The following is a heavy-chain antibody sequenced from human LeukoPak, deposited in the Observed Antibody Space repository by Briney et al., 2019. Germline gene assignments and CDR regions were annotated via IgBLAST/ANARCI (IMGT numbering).Heavy chain of an antibody. CDR3: AKDIAAAGNRGSDY. J-gene: IGHJ4*02. CDR1: GFTFDDYA. CDR2: ISWNSGSI. V-gene: IGHV3-9*01. Sequence: GRSLRLSCAASGFTFDDYAMHWVRQAPGKGLEWVSGISWNSGSIGYADSVKGRFTISRDSAKNSLYLQMNSLRAEDTALYYCAKDIAAAGNRGSDYWGQGTLVTVSS. D-gene: IGHD6-13*01.